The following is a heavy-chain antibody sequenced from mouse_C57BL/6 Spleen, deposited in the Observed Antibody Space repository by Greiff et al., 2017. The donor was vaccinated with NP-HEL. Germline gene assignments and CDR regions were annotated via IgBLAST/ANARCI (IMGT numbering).Heavy chain of an antibody. Sequence: QVQLQQPGAELVMPGASVKLSCKASGYTFTSYWMHWVKQRPGQGLEWIGEIDPSDSYTNYNQKFKGKSTLTVDKSSSTAYMQLSSLTSEDSAVYYCARKWGTVVAEGYFDYWGQGTTLTVSS. D-gene: IGHD1-1*01. V-gene: IGHV1-69*01. CDR2: IDPSDSYT. CDR3: ARKWGTVVAEGYFDY. J-gene: IGHJ2*01. CDR1: GYTFTSYW.